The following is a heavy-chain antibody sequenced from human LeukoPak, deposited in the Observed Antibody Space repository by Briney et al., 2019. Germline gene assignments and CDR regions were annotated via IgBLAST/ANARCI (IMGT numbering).Heavy chain of an antibody. CDR3: ARVHYGDYEVDY. V-gene: IGHV1-18*01. CDR1: GYTFTSYG. J-gene: IGHJ4*02. D-gene: IGHD4-17*01. Sequence: ASVKVSSKASGYTFTSYGISWVRQAPGQGLEWMGWISAYNGNTNYAQKLQGRVTMTTDTSTSTAYMELRSLRSDDTAVYYCARVHYGDYEVDYWGQGTLVTVSS. CDR2: ISAYNGNT.